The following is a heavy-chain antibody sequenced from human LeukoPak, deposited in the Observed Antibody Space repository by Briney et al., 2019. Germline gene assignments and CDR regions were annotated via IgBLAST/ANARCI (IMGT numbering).Heavy chain of an antibody. CDR3: ARDPSSGHIVGWFDP. D-gene: IGHD2-15*01. CDR1: GYTFTSYY. J-gene: IGHJ5*02. CDR2: INPSGGST. V-gene: IGHV1-46*03. Sequence: GASVKVSCKASGYTFTSYYMHWVRQAPGQGLEWMGIINPSGGSTSYAQKFQGRVTMTRDTSTSTVYMELSSPRSEDTAVYYCARDPSSGHIVGWFDPWGQGTLVTVSS.